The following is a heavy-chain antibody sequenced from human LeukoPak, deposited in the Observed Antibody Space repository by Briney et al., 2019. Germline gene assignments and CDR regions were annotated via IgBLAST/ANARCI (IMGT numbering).Heavy chain of an antibody. J-gene: IGHJ4*01. CDR2: INPNSGGT. CDR3: ARDEDLITARPLFYY. V-gene: IGHV1-2*02. D-gene: IGHD6-6*01. Sequence: GASVKVSCKASGYTFTGYYMHWVRQAPGQGLEWMGWINPNSGGTNYAQKFQGRVTMTRDTSISTAYMELNSVTAADTAVYYCARDEDLITARPLFYYWGQGALVTVSS. CDR1: GYTFTGYY.